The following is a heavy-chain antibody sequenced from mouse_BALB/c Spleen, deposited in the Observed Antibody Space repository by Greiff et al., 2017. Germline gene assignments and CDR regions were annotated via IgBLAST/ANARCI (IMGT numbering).Heavy chain of an antibody. J-gene: IGHJ3*01. V-gene: IGHV14-4*02. CDR1: GFNIKDYY. Sequence: EVQLQQSGAELAKPGASVKLSCTASGFNIKDYYMHWVKQRPEQGLEWIGWIDPENGDTEYAPKFQGKATMTADTSSNTAYLQLSSLTSEDTAVYYCNAGELGLQAWFAYWGQGTLVTVSA. CDR2: IDPENGDT. D-gene: IGHD3-1*01. CDR3: NAGELGLQAWFAY.